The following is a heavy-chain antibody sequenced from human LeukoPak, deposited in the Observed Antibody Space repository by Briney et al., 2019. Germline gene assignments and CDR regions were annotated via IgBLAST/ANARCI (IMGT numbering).Heavy chain of an antibody. D-gene: IGHD3-22*01. CDR1: GYTLTTYG. V-gene: IGHV1-18*01. J-gene: IGHJ2*01. CDR2: ISAYNGRT. CDR3: ARGLDYYDGTGCRSYWYLDL. Sequence: ASVKVSCTASGYTLTTYGISWVRQAPGQGLEWLGWISAYNGRTNYGEKLQDRVTMTTDTSTSTAYMELRSLRSDDTAGYYCARGLDYYDGTGCRSYWYLDLWGCGGLVAVSS.